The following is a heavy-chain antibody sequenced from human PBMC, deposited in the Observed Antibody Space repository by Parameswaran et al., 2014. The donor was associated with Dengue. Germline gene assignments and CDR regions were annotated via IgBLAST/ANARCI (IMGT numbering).Heavy chain of an antibody. V-gene: IGHV4-31*02. Sequence: VRQAPGKGLEWIGYIYYSGSTYYNPSLKSRVTISVDTSKNQFSLKLSSVTAADTAVYYCARAASESWADYWGQGTLVTVSS. J-gene: IGHJ4*02. D-gene: IGHD1-14*01. CDR3: ARAASESWADY. CDR2: IYYSGST.